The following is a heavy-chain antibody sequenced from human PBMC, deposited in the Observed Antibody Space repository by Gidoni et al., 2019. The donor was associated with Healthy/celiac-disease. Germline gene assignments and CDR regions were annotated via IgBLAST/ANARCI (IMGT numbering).Heavy chain of an antibody. D-gene: IGHD6-19*01. V-gene: IGHV4-34*01. CDR1: GRSFSGYY. Sequence: QVQLHQWGAGLLPPSETLSLTCAVYGRSFSGYYWSWIRQPPGKGLEWIGEINHSGSTNYNPSLKSRVTISVDTSKNQFSLKLSSVTAADTAVYYCARGPLAVAGMGYWGQGTLVTVSS. CDR2: INHSGST. J-gene: IGHJ4*02. CDR3: ARGPLAVAGMGY.